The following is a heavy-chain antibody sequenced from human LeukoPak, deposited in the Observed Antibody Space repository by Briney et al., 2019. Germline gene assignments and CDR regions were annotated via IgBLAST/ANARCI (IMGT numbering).Heavy chain of an antibody. CDR2: ISYDGSNK. Sequence: GRSLRLSCAASGFTFSSYGMHWVRQAPGKGLEWVAVISYDGSNKYYADSVKGRFTISRDNSKNTLYLQMNSLRAEDTAVYYCARAGSSGWYSIDYWGQGTLVTVSS. V-gene: IGHV3-30*03. CDR3: ARAGSSGWYSIDY. D-gene: IGHD6-19*01. CDR1: GFTFSSYG. J-gene: IGHJ4*02.